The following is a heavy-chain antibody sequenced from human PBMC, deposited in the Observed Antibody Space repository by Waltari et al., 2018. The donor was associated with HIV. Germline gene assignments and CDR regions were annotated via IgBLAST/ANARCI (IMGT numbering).Heavy chain of an antibody. Sequence: VKLVESGGGSIKPGGSMRLSCTASGFSVSNHWMEWVLQGPGKGLVWVARLNSDGSSRNYADAVKGRFVISRDNARNTVYLQLNSLRVEDTAMYFCARASHYIEFSTFDGDYYFDVWGRGTRVAVSS. CDR1: GFSVSNHW. CDR3: ARASHYIEFSTFDGDYYFDV. D-gene: IGHD2-15*01. CDR2: LNSDGSSR. J-gene: IGHJ4*02. V-gene: IGHV3-74*01.